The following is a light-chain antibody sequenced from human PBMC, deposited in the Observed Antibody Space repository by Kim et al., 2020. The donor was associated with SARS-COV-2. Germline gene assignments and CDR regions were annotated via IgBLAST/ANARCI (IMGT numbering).Light chain of an antibody. CDR1: NGDIGGHNS. J-gene: IGLJ2*01. Sequence: GQAITIPCTASNGDIGGHNSVYRHHHHPGHAPKIMIDTVTTPPLAVPDRFSGSNYGNTASLTMSGVEAEDEADCYCCAYAGSYLLLFGGGTQLTVL. CDR2: TVT. CDR3: CAYAGSYLLL. V-gene: IGLV2-11*01.